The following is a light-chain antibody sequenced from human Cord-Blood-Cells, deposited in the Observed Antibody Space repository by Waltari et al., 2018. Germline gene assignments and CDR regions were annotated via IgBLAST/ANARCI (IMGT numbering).Light chain of an antibody. Sequence: QSALTQPPSASGSPGQSVTISCTGTSSDVGGYNYVSWYQQHPGKAPKLMIYEVSKRPSGVTDRFAGSKPGNTASLAVAGLQAEYEAYYYGSSYAGSNIFVFGTGTKVTVL. CDR3: SSYAGSNIFV. J-gene: IGLJ1*01. CDR2: EVS. CDR1: SSDVGGYNY. V-gene: IGLV2-8*01.